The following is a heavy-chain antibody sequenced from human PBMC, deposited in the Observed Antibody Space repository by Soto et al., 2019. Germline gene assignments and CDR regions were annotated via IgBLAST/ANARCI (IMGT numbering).Heavy chain of an antibody. CDR3: ARDIVPVYDSSGYYLPYFDY. J-gene: IGHJ4*02. V-gene: IGHV1-69*13. CDR1: GGTFSSYA. D-gene: IGHD3-22*01. CDR2: IIPIFGTA. Sequence: SVKVSCKASGGTFSSYAISWVRQAPGQGLEWMGGIIPIFGTANYAQKFQGRVTITADESTSTAYMELSSLRSEDTAVYYCARDIVPVYDSSGYYLPYFDYWGQGTLVTVSS.